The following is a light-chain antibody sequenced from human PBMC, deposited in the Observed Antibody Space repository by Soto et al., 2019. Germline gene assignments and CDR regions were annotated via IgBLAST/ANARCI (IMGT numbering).Light chain of an antibody. CDR1: QSISIW. CDR3: QQYNSYPYT. CDR2: DAS. J-gene: IGKJ2*01. Sequence: DIQMTHSPSTLSASVGDRVTITCRASQSISIWLAWYQQKPGKAPKLLIYDASSLESGVPSRFSGSGSGTEFTITISSLQPDDFATYYCQQYNSYPYTFGQGTKLEIK. V-gene: IGKV1-5*01.